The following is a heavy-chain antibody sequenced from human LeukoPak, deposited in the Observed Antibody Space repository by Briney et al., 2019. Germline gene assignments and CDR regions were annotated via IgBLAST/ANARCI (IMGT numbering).Heavy chain of an antibody. CDR2: ISSSGSTI. Sequence: GGSLRFSCAASGFTFSDYYMSWIRQAPGKGLEWVSYISSSGSTIYYADSVKGRFTISRDNAKNSLYLQMNSLRAEDTAVYYCARDRIAAHYYYYYYGMDVWGQGATVTVSS. J-gene: IGHJ6*02. CDR1: GFTFSDYY. CDR3: ARDRIAAHYYYYYYGMDV. V-gene: IGHV3-11*01. D-gene: IGHD6-13*01.